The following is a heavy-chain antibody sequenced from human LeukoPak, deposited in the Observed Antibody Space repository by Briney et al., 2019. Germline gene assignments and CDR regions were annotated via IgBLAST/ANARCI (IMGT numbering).Heavy chain of an antibody. CDR2: INSDGSST. D-gene: IGHD6-13*01. CDR3: ARTAAVGTTGPYYYMDV. V-gene: IGHV3-74*01. Sequence: GGSLRLSCAASEFTFSSYWMHWVRQDPGKGLVWVSRINSDGSSTTYADSVKGRFTISRDNAKNTLYLQMNSLRAEDTAVYYCARTAAVGTTGPYYYMDVWGKGTTVTVSS. CDR1: EFTFSSYW. J-gene: IGHJ6*03.